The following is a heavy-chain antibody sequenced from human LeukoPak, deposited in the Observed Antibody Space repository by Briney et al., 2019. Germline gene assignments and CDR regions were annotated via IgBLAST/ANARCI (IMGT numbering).Heavy chain of an antibody. D-gene: IGHD2-15*01. CDR1: GFTFSSYW. V-gene: IGHV3-7*01. J-gene: IGHJ4*02. CDR2: IKQDGSAK. Sequence: HPGGSLRLSCAAFGFTFSSYWMSWVRQAPGKGLEWVANIKQDGSAKYYVDSVKGRFTISRDNAKNSLYLQMGSLRAEDTAVYYCARFSGRNWGQGTLVTVSS. CDR3: ARFSGRN.